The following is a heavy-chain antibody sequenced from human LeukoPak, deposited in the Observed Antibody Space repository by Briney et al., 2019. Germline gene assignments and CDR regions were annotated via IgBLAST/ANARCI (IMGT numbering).Heavy chain of an antibody. CDR3: AREGAVSGQLVPFDY. CDR1: VFTFSSYS. CDR2: ISSSSSYI. V-gene: IGHV3-21*01. Sequence: GGSLRLSCAASVFTFSSYSMNWVRQAPGKGLEWVSSISSSSSYIYYADSVKGRFTISRDNAKNSLYLQMNSLRAEDTAVYYCAREGAVSGQLVPFDYWGQGTLVIVSS. D-gene: IGHD6-6*01. J-gene: IGHJ4*02.